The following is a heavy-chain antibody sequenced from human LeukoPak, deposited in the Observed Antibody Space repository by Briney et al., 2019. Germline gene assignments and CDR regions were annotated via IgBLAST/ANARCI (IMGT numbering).Heavy chain of an antibody. CDR1: GFTVSNNY. D-gene: IGHD3-10*02. J-gene: IGHJ4*02. CDR2: VKSKTDGGTT. Sequence: GGSLRLSCAASGFTVSNNYMSWVRQAPGKGLEWVGRVKSKTDGGTTDYAAPVKGRFTISRDDSKNTLYLQMNSLKAEDTAVYYCTTDVWGGSQLLDYWGQGTLVTVSS. CDR3: TTDVWGGSQLLDY. V-gene: IGHV3-15*01.